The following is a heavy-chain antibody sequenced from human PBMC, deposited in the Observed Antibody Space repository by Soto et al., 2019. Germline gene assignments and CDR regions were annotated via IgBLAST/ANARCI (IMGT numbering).Heavy chain of an antibody. V-gene: IGHV3-30*18. CDR2: ISYDGSNK. J-gene: IGHJ6*02. CDR3: AKDLRGRALRFLEWLLPLDV. CDR1: GFTFSSYG. D-gene: IGHD3-3*01. Sequence: GESLKISCAASGFTFSSYGMHWVRQAPGKGLEWVAVISYDGSNKYYADSVKGRFTISRDNSKNTLYLQMNSLRAEDTAVYYCAKDLRGRALRFLEWLLPLDVWGQGTTVTVSS.